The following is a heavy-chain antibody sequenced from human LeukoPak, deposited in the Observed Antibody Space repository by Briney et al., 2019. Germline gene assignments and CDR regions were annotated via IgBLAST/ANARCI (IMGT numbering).Heavy chain of an antibody. Sequence: GASVKVSCKASGYTFINYALNWVRQAPGQGLEWMGWINTNTGNPTYAQGFTGRFVFSLDTSVSTTYMQISSLKAEDTAVYYCAASGDWGAFDIWGQGTMVTVSS. D-gene: IGHD2-21*02. J-gene: IGHJ3*02. CDR1: GYTFINYA. CDR3: AASGDWGAFDI. CDR2: INTNTGNP. V-gene: IGHV7-4-1*02.